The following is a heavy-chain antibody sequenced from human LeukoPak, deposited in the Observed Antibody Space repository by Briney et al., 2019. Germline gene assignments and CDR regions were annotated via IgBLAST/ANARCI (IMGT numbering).Heavy chain of an antibody. D-gene: IGHD3-9*01. CDR2: IRSKAYGGTT. J-gene: IGHJ4*02. Sequence: PGGSLRLSCTASGFTFGDYAMSWFRQAPGKGLEWVGFIRSKAYGGTTEYAASVKGRFTISRDDSKSIAYLQMNSLKTEDTAVYYCTRVYKDYDILTGAPFDYWGQGTLVTVSS. CDR1: GFTFGDYA. V-gene: IGHV3-49*03. CDR3: TRVYKDYDILTGAPFDY.